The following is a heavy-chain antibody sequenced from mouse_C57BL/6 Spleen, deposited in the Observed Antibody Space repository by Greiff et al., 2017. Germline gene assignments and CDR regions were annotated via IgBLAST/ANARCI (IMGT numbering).Heavy chain of an antibody. D-gene: IGHD1-1*01. CDR2: IYPGDGDT. J-gene: IGHJ3*01. Sequence: LVESGAELVKPGASVKISCKASGYAFSSYWMNWVKQRPGKGLEWIGQIYPGDGDTNYNGKFKGKATLTADKSSSTAYMQLSSLTSEDSAVYFCARGHYGSSYGFAYWGQGTLVTVSA. V-gene: IGHV1-80*01. CDR1: GYAFSSYW. CDR3: ARGHYGSSYGFAY.